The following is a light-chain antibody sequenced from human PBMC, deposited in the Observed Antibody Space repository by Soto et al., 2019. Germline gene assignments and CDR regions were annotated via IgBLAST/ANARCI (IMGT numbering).Light chain of an antibody. CDR2: GAS. V-gene: IGKV3-15*01. J-gene: IGKJ5*01. CDR1: QSVSSN. Sequence: EIVMTQSPATLSVSPGERATLSSRASQSVSSNLAWYQQKPCQAPRLLIYGASTRATGIPARFSGSGSGTEFTLTISSLQSEDFTVYYCQQYNNWPPITFCQGTRLEIK. CDR3: QQYNNWPPIT.